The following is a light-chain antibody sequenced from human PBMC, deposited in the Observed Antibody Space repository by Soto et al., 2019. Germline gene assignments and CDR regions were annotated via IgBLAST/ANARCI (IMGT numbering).Light chain of an antibody. CDR3: AAWDDSLNGLYV. Sequence: QSVLTQPPSASGTPGQRVTISCSGSNFNIGRNTVNWYQQLPGTAPKLLIYSNNQRPSGVPDRFSGSQSGTSASLAISGFQSEDEADYYCAAWDDSLNGLYVFGTGTKLTVL. V-gene: IGLV1-44*01. CDR1: NFNIGRNT. J-gene: IGLJ1*01. CDR2: SNN.